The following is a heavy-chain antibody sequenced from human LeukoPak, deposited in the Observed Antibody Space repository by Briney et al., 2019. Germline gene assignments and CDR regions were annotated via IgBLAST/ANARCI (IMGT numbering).Heavy chain of an antibody. CDR1: GFTFSSYA. V-gene: IGHV3-30-3*01. Sequence: PGRSLRLSCAASGFTFSSYATHWVRQAPGKGLEWVAVISYDGSNKYYADSVKGRFTISRDNSKNTLYLQMNSLRAEDTAVYYCARAAYYYDSSGIRSAFDIWGQGTMVTVSS. CDR2: ISYDGSNK. J-gene: IGHJ3*02. CDR3: ARAAYYYDSSGIRSAFDI. D-gene: IGHD3-22*01.